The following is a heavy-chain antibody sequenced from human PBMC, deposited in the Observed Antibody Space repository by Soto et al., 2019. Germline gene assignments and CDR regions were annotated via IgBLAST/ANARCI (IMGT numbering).Heavy chain of an antibody. CDR3: VRIASSGWYGY. J-gene: IGHJ4*02. CDR1: GNSFTSYW. Sequence: EVQLVQSGAEVKKPGESLMISCKGSGNSFTSYWIGWVRQTPGKGLEWMAIINPGDSDTRYSPSFQGQVTISADKSINTAYLQWSSLKASDTAMYYCVRIASSGWYGYWGQGTLVTVSS. D-gene: IGHD6-19*01. CDR2: INPGDSDT. V-gene: IGHV5-51*01.